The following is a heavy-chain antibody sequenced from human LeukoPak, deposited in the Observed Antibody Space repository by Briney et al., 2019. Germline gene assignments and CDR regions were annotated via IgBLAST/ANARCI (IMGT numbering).Heavy chain of an antibody. CDR3: ARGQTTVWSPFDN. J-gene: IGHJ4*02. D-gene: IGHD4-17*01. CDR1: GGSINNIISY. CDR2: ISSSGST. V-gene: IGHV4-39*07. Sequence: SEALSLTCTVSGGSINNIISYWGWFRQPPGKGLEWIGSISSSGSTFYNPSLTSRVTISVDTSKNHFSVKVTSVTAADTAMYYCARGQTTVWSPFDNWGQGTLVTVSS.